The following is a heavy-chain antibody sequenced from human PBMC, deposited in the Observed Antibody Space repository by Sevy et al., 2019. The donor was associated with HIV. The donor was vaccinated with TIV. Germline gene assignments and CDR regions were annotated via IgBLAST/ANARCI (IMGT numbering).Heavy chain of an antibody. CDR2: IRYDGSNK. Sequence: GGSLRLSCAASGFTFSSYGMHWVRQAPGKGLEWVAFIRYDGSNKYYADSVKGRFTISRDNSKNTLYLQMNSLRAEDTVVYYCAKVAIGYSSGPEVTFDIWGQGTMVTVSS. CDR1: GFTFSSYG. D-gene: IGHD6-19*01. V-gene: IGHV3-30*02. CDR3: AKVAIGYSSGPEVTFDI. J-gene: IGHJ3*02.